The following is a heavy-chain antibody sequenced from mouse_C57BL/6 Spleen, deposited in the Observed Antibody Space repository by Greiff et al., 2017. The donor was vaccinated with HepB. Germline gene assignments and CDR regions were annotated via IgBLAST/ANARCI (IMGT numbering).Heavy chain of an antibody. CDR2: ISSGSSTI. V-gene: IGHV5-17*01. Sequence: EVQRVESGGGLVKPGGSLKLSCAASGFTFSDYGMHWVRQAPEKGLEWVAYISSGSSTIYYADTVKGRFTISRDNAKNTLFLQMTSLRSEDTAMYYCARPPFITTVVADWYFDVWGTGTTVTVSS. CDR3: ARPPFITTVVADWYFDV. J-gene: IGHJ1*03. D-gene: IGHD1-1*01. CDR1: GFTFSDYG.